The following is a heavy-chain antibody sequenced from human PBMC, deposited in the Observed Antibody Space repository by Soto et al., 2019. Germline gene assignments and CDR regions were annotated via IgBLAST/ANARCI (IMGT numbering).Heavy chain of an antibody. J-gene: IGHJ6*02. CDR3: ARVDSSSWVYYGMDV. D-gene: IGHD6-13*01. Sequence: SDTMSLGSAVCRGSICIYYWTGTWQPPGKGLEWIGYIYYSGSTNYNPSLKSRVTISVDTSKNQFSLKLSSVTAADTAVYYCARVDSSSWVYYGMDVWGQGTTVTVSS. V-gene: IGHV4-59*07. CDR1: RGSICIYY. CDR2: IYYSGST.